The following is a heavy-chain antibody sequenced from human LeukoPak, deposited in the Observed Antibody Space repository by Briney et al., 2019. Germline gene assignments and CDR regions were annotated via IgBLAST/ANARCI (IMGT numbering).Heavy chain of an antibody. CDR1: GGSFSDYY. V-gene: IGHV4-34*01. CDR3: ARGGWVVPAAINS. D-gene: IGHD2-2*02. J-gene: IGHJ4*02. CDR2: INHSGST. Sequence: SETLSLTCAVYGGSFSDYYWTWIRQPPGKGLEWIGEINHSGSTNYNPSLKCRITISVDTSKNQFSLKLNSVTAADTAVYYCARGGWVVPAAINSWGQGTLVTVSS.